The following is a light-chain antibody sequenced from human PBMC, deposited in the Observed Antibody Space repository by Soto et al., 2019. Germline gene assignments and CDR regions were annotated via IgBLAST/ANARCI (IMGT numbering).Light chain of an antibody. CDR3: QQRRNWPPIT. CDR1: QSVSSY. Sequence: EIVLTQSPSNLSLSPGQRATLSCRASQSVSSYLAWYQQKPGQAPRLIXYDASNRATGIPARFSGSGSGTDFTLTIGSLDPQDFAVYYCQQRRNWPPITFGQGTRLEIK. V-gene: IGKV3-11*01. CDR2: DAS. J-gene: IGKJ5*01.